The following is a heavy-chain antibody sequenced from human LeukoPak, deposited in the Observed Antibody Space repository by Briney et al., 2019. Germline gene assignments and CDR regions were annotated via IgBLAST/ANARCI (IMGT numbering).Heavy chain of an antibody. J-gene: IGHJ4*02. D-gene: IGHD6-13*01. CDR1: GFTFRNLG. Sequence: GGSLRLSCAASGFTFRNLGMHWVRQAPGKGLEWVAFVENDGGTKYYADSVKGRFTISRDNSKNTLYLQMNSLRAEDTAVFYCAKAQHSSIWGYFDYWGQGTLVTVSS. V-gene: IGHV3-30*02. CDR2: VENDGGTK. CDR3: AKAQHSSIWGYFDY.